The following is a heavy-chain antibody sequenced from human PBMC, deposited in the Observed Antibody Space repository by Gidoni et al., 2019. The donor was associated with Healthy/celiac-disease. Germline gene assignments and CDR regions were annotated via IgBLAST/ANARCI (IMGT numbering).Heavy chain of an antibody. CDR1: GCTFSSYS. V-gene: IGHV3-48*01. CDR3: ARLGELLRFGELYNP. J-gene: IGHJ5*02. D-gene: IGHD3-10*01. CDR2: ISSSSSTR. Sequence: EVQLVESGGGLVQPGGSRRLSCAASGCTFSSYSVNWVRQVPGKGLEWVSDISSSSSTRYYADSVNGRFTISRDNAKNSLYLQMNSLRGEDTAVYYCARLGELLRFGELYNPWGQGTLVTVSS.